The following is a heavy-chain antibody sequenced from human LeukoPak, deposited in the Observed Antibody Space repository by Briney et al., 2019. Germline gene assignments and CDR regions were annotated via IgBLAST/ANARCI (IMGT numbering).Heavy chain of an antibody. V-gene: IGHV3-23*01. CDR1: GFSFSSYA. CDR2: IDASGGAT. CDR3: VKGSGSGWYGWFAP. J-gene: IGHJ5*02. D-gene: IGHD6-19*01. Sequence: PGGSLRLSCAASGFSFSSYAMYWVRQAPGKGLEWVSSIDASGGATYYADSVKGRFTISRDNSKNTFYPQMNSLRAEDTAVYFCVKGSGSGWYGWFAPWGQGTLVTVSS.